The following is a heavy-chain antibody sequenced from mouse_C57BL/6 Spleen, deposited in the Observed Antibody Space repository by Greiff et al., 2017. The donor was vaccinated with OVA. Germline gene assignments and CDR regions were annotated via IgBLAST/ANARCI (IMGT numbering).Heavy chain of an antibody. CDR1: GFTFSSYA. Sequence: EVKLMESGGGLVKPGGSLKLSCAASGFTFSSYAMSWVRQTPEKRLEWVATISDGGSYTYYPDNVKGRFTISRDNAKNNLYLQMSHLKSEDTAMYYGARDHANWEGGFAYWGQGTLVTVSA. CDR3: ARDHANWEGGFAY. J-gene: IGHJ3*01. D-gene: IGHD4-1*01. CDR2: ISDGGSYT. V-gene: IGHV5-4*01.